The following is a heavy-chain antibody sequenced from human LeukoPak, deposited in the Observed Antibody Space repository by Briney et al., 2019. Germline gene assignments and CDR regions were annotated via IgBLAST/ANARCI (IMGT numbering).Heavy chain of an antibody. Sequence: GRSLRLSCAASRFTFSNYAMHWVRQAPGKGLEWVAVISSDGSNTYYADSVMGRFTISRDNSKNTLSLQMNSLRAEDTAVYYCARDPLVGATNYFDYWGQGTLVTVSS. CDR1: RFTFSNYA. D-gene: IGHD1-26*01. CDR3: ARDPLVGATNYFDY. V-gene: IGHV3-30-3*01. CDR2: ISSDGSNT. J-gene: IGHJ4*02.